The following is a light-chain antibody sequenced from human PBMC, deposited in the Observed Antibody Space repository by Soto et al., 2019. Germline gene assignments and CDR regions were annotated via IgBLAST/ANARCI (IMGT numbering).Light chain of an antibody. V-gene: IGKV3-20*01. Sequence: EVVLTQSPGTLSWSPGERATLSCRASQSVSSVYLAWYQQRPGQAPSLLMYGASSRATGTPERFSGSGSGTDFTLTISRLEPEDFAVYYCQQYGSSPRTFGQGTKVDIK. CDR1: QSVSSVY. CDR2: GAS. J-gene: IGKJ1*01. CDR3: QQYGSSPRT.